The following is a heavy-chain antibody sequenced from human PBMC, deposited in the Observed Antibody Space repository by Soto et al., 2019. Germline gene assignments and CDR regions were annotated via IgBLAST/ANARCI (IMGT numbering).Heavy chain of an antibody. D-gene: IGHD6-6*01. CDR2: ISHNGRTI. CDR1: GFTCSDDA. J-gene: IGHJ4*02. CDR3: ARRGSSSGYYFDY. V-gene: IGHV3-11*01. Sequence: PGGSLRLSCAASGFTCSDDAMHWVLQAPGKGLEWVADISHNGRTIYYADSVKGRFTISRDNAKNSLYLQMNSLRAEDTAVYYCARRGSSSGYYFDYWGQGTLVT.